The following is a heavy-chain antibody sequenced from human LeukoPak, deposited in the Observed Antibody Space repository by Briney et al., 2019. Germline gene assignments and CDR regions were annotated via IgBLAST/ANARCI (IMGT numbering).Heavy chain of an antibody. Sequence: PGGSLRLSCAASGFTFSSYAMHWIRQPPGKGLEWIGRIYYSGSTYYNPSLKSRVTISVDTSKNQFSLKLSSVTAADTAVYYCARERDILTGYTNWFDPWGQGTLVTVSS. J-gene: IGHJ5*02. CDR1: GFTFSSYA. CDR2: IYYSGST. V-gene: IGHV4-39*07. CDR3: ARERDILTGYTNWFDP. D-gene: IGHD3-9*01.